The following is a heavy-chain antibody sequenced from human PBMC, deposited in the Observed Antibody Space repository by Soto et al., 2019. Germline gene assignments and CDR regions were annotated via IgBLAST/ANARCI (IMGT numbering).Heavy chain of an antibody. J-gene: IGHJ5*02. CDR1: GGTFSSYA. D-gene: IGHD6-6*01. CDR2: IIPIFGTA. Sequence: QVQLVQSGAEVKKPGSSVKVSCKASGGTFSSYAISWVRQAPGQGLEWMGGIIPIFGTANYAQKFQGRVTITADESTSTAYMELSSLRSEDTAVYYCARVSALRIAAQMSWSAPWGQGTLVTVSS. V-gene: IGHV1-69*12. CDR3: ARVSALRIAAQMSWSAP.